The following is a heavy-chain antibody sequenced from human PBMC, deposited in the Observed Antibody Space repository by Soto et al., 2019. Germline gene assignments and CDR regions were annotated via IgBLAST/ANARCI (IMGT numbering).Heavy chain of an antibody. CDR3: ARVPRYTSDVVQVPAVMFDDWFGP. V-gene: IGHV1-3*04. D-gene: IGHD3-16*01. Sequence: QVQLVQSGAEVKKPGASVKLSCKTSGYTFNRYAVQWVRQAPGQTFEWLGWIHTGDGDTKYSQKFRERLAITRDTSTTTAYMELSNLRSEDTAIYYCARVPRYTSDVVQVPAVMFDDWFGPWGQGTLVTVSS. CDR2: IHTGDGDT. CDR1: GYTFNRYA. J-gene: IGHJ5*02.